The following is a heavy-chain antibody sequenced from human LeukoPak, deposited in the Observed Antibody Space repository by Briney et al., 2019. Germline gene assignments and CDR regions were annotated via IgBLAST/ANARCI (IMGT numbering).Heavy chain of an antibody. V-gene: IGHV3-23*01. CDR1: GFSFSSFA. CDR2: ISSNPGGRT. CDR3: ARDIQGFDY. J-gene: IGHJ4*02. Sequence: GGSLRLSCVASGFSFSSFAMSWVHQAPGKGLEWVSAISSNPGGRTYYADSVKGRFTISRDNAKNTLYLQMNSLRAEDTAVYYCARDIQGFDYWGQGTLVTASS.